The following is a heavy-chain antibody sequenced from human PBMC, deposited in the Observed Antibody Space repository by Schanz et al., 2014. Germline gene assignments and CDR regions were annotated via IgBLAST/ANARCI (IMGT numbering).Heavy chain of an antibody. J-gene: IGHJ4*02. D-gene: IGHD5-18*01. CDR2: ISYDGSGE. V-gene: IGHV3-30*18. Sequence: VQLVESGGGLVQPGGSLRLSCAASGFIFSNFAMEWVRQTPGKGLEWVAVISYDGSGEHYGDSVKGRFTISRDNSKNTVYLQMISLRAEDTAVYYCAKLDGYAYGSMGQEYFDYWGQGTLVAVSS. CDR3: AKLDGYAYGSMGQEYFDY. CDR1: GFIFSNFA.